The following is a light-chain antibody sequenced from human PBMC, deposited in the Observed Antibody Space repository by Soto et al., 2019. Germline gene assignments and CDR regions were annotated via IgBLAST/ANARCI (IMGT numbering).Light chain of an antibody. Sequence: GDRVTITCRASQTISSWLAWYQQKPGKAPKLLIYHASSLETGVPSRFSGSGSGTEFTLTISSLQPDDFATYYCQQYKIYSQTFGQGTKVDIK. CDR3: QQYKIYSQT. V-gene: IGKV1-5*01. CDR1: QTISSW. CDR2: HAS. J-gene: IGKJ1*01.